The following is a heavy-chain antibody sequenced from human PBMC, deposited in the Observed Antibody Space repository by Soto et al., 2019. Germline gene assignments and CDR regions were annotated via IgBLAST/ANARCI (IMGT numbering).Heavy chain of an antibody. Sequence: SETLSLTWTVSGGSISSGGYYWSWIRQHAGKGLEWIGYIYYSGSTYYNPSLKSRVTISVDTSKTQFSLKLSSVTAADTAVYYCARTEVDYYDSSGYPTRYYGMDVWGQGTTVTVSS. D-gene: IGHD3-22*01. J-gene: IGHJ6*02. CDR2: IYYSGST. CDR3: ARTEVDYYDSSGYPTRYYGMDV. V-gene: IGHV4-31*02. CDR1: GGSISSGGYY.